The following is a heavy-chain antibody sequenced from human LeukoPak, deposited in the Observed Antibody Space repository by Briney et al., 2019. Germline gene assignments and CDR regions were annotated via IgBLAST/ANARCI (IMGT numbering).Heavy chain of an antibody. J-gene: IGHJ4*01. CDR1: GFTFSSYS. CDR3: ARSNSFDY. Sequence: PGGSVRLSCAASGFTFSSYSMNWVRQAPGKGLEWVSYISSSISTTDYTDSVRGRFTISRDNAENSLYLQMNSLRDEDTAVYYCARSNSFDYWGHRTLVTVSS. D-gene: IGHD2-21*01. V-gene: IGHV3-48*02. CDR2: ISSSISTT.